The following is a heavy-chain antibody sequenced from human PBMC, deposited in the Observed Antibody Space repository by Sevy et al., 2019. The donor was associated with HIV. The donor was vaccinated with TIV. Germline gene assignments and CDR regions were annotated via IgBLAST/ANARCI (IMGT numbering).Heavy chain of an antibody. D-gene: IGHD1-26*01. CDR2: IYYNGHI. Sequence: SETLSLTCTVSGGSISSLYWNWIRQPPGKGLEWIANIYYNGHINYNPSLKSRVTLSLDTSKNQFSLRLSSVTAADTAMYYCAGENAWGRGYSWGQGTLVTISS. CDR1: GGSISSLY. CDR3: AGENAWGRGYS. J-gene: IGHJ4*02. V-gene: IGHV4-59*08.